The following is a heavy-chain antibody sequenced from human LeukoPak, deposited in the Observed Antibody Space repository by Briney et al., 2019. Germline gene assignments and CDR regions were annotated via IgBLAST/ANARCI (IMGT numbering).Heavy chain of an antibody. J-gene: IGHJ4*02. CDR2: ISSSSSTI. D-gene: IGHD6-13*01. V-gene: IGHV3-48*01. CDR3: VASTGYSSTWFYFDY. CDR1: GFTFSSYI. Sequence: PGGSLRLSCAASGFTFSSYIMNWVRQAPGKGLEWVSYISSSSSTIYYADSVKGRFTISRDNAKNSLYLQMNSLRAEDTAVYYCVASTGYSSTWFYFDYWGQGTLVAVSS.